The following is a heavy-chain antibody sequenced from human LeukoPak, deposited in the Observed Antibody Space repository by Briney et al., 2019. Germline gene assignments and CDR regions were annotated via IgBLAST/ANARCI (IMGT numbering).Heavy chain of an antibody. V-gene: IGHV3-23*01. J-gene: IGHJ4*02. D-gene: IGHD2-21*02. Sequence: GASLRLSCAASGFTFSSYAMSWVRQAPGKGLGWVSAISGSGGSTYYADSVKGRFTISRDNSKNTLYLQMNSLRAEDTAVYYCAKGFNVVVTAMDYWGQGTLVTVSS. CDR3: AKGFNVVVTAMDY. CDR2: ISGSGGST. CDR1: GFTFSSYA.